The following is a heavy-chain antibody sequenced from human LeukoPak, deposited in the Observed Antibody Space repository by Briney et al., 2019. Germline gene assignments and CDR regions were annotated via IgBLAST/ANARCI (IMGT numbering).Heavy chain of an antibody. CDR1: GGSFSGYY. D-gene: IGHD6-19*01. Sequence: PSETLSLTCAVYGGSFSGYYWSWIRQPPGKGLEWIGEINHSGSTNYNPSLKSRVTISVDTSKNQFSLKLSSVTAADTAVYYCATSLRLISVAPDFDYWGQGTLVTVSS. V-gene: IGHV4-34*01. J-gene: IGHJ4*02. CDR3: ATSLRLISVAPDFDY. CDR2: INHSGST.